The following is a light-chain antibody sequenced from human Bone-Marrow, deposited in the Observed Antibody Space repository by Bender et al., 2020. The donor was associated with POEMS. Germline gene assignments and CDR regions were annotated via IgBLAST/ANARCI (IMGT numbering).Light chain of an antibody. Sequence: SYELTQAPSMSVAPGQTATITCGGNSIGSKSVHWYQQKPGQAPVLVVFDDSDRPSGIPERFSGSNSGNTASLTISKVEAGDEADYYCQVWDSGNDHFVFGSGTEVTVL. CDR2: DDS. J-gene: IGLJ1*01. CDR1: SIGSKS. CDR3: QVWDSGNDHFV. V-gene: IGLV3-21*02.